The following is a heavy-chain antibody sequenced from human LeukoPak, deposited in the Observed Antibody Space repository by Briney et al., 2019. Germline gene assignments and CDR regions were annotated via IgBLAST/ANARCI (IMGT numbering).Heavy chain of an antibody. CDR3: ARDGPYYDVLTGYPPFDY. D-gene: IGHD3-9*01. J-gene: IGHJ4*02. Sequence: GGSLRLSCAASGFTFSSYTIHWVCQAPGKGLEWVAVISYDGSNKYYADSVKGRFTISRDSSKNTPYLQMNSLRAEDTAVYYCARDGPYYDVLTGYPPFDYWGQGTLVTVSS. CDR1: GFTFSSYT. CDR2: ISYDGSNK. V-gene: IGHV3-30-3*01.